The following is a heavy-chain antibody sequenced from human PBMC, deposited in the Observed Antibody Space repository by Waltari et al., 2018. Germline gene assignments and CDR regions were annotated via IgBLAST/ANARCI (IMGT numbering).Heavy chain of an antibody. J-gene: IGHJ4*02. CDR1: GYSISSGYY. D-gene: IGHD6-13*01. CDR2: IYHSGRT. Sequence: QVQLQESGPGLVKPSETLSLTCAVSGYSISSGYYWGWIRQPPGKGLEWIGSIYHSGRTYYNPSLKSRVTISVDTSKNQFSLKLSSVTAADTAVYYCARHGPGSSSFSPFDYWGQGTLVTVSS. CDR3: ARHGPGSSSFSPFDY. V-gene: IGHV4-38-2*01.